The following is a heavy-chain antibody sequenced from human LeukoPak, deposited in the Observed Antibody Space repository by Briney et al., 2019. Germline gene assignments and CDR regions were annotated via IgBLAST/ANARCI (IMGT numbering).Heavy chain of an antibody. D-gene: IGHD3-10*01. CDR2: IYHSGST. Sequence: SETLSLTCTVSGYSISSGYYWGWIRQPPGKGLEWIGSIYHSGSTYYNPSLKSRVTISVDTSKNQFSLKLSSVTAADTAVYYCARVLGGGYYGSGSYYYYYYGMDVWGQGTTVTVSS. CDR1: GYSISSGYY. CDR3: ARVLGGGYYGSGSYYYYYYGMDV. J-gene: IGHJ6*02. V-gene: IGHV4-38-2*02.